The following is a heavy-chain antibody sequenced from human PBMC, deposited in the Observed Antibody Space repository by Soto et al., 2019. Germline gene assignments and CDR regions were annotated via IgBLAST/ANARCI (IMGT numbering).Heavy chain of an antibody. D-gene: IGHD1-1*01. J-gene: IGHJ4*02. CDR2: IYSGGAT. V-gene: IGHV3-66*01. CDR3: ARDGTYNWV. Sequence: EVQLVESGGGLVQPGGSLRLSCAASGFTVSNDYMRWVRQAPGKGLEWVSLIYSGGATYYADSMKGRYTISRDNSKNTLYRPMNSLRAEDTAVYDCARDGTYNWVGGQGILVTVSS. CDR1: GFTVSNDY.